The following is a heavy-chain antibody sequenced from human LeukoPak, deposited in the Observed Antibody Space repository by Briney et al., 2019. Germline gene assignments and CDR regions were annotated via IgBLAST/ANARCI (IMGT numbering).Heavy chain of an antibody. CDR1: GFTFSSNE. V-gene: IGHV3-48*03. CDR2: INSGGTII. CDR3: ARDWFAD. Sequence: GGSLRLSCAASGFTFSSNEMNWVRQAPGKGLEWVSYINSGGTIIYYADSVKGRFTISRDNAKNSLYLQMNSLRAEDTAIYYCARDWFADWGEGALVIVCS. J-gene: IGHJ4*02.